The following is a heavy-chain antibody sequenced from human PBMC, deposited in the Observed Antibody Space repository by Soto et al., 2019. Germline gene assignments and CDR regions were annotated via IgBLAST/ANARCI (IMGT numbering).Heavy chain of an antibody. Sequence: QLQLQESGSGLVKPSETLSLTCAVSGGSITSGAYSWSWIRQPPGKGLEWIGYIFHSGSTFFNPSLEKRVTISTDRSKNSSSLKLTSVTAADTAVYYCATEVRSSRYDRGLYSQYWYFDLRGRGTPVTVSS. D-gene: IGHD3-22*01. CDR3: ATEVRSSRYDRGLYSQYWYFDL. V-gene: IGHV4-30-2*01. CDR1: GGSITSGAYS. CDR2: IFHSGST. J-gene: IGHJ2*01.